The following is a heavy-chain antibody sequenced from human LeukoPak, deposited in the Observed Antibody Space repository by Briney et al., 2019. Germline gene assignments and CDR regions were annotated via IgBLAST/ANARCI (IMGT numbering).Heavy chain of an antibody. CDR3: ARAHSGWSFDY. CDR1: GFTFSSYG. D-gene: IGHD6-19*01. Sequence: GGSLRLSCAASGFTFSSYGMHWVRQAPGKGLEWVAVISYDGSNKYYADSVKGRFTISRDNGKNSLYLQMNSLRADDTALYYCARAHSGWSFDYWGQGTRVSVSS. J-gene: IGHJ4*02. V-gene: IGHV3-30*03. CDR2: ISYDGSNK.